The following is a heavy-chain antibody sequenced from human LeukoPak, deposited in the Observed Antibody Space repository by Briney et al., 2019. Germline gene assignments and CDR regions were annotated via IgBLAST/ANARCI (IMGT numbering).Heavy chain of an antibody. V-gene: IGHV3-66*02. J-gene: IGHJ4*02. CDR1: GFTVSSNY. CDR3: ARDRFGGYCSGGSCYYFDY. D-gene: IGHD2-15*01. CDR2: IYSGGST. Sequence: PGGSLRLSCAASGFTVSSNYMSWVRQAPGKGLEWVSVIYSGGSTYYADSVKGRFTISRDNSKNTLYLQMNSLRAEDTAVYYCARDRFGGYCSGGSCYYFDYWGQGTLVTVSS.